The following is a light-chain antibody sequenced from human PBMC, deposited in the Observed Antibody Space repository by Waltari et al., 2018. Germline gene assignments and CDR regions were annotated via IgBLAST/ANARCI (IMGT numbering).Light chain of an antibody. Sequence: QSALTQPASVSGSPGQSVTISCTGPSSAFGSCTLFSWYQHPPGKAPKLMIYEANKRPSGVSNRFSGSKSGITASLTISGLQAEDEADYYCCSYAGTITPYVFGSGTKVTVL. CDR2: EAN. V-gene: IGLV2-23*01. J-gene: IGLJ1*01. CDR3: CSYAGTITPYV. CDR1: SSAFGSCTL.